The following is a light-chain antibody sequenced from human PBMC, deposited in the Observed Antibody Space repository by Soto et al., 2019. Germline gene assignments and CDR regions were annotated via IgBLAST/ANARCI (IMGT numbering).Light chain of an antibody. CDR2: GAS. CDR1: QSVSSSY. CDR3: QQYGSSLLT. Sequence: EIVLTQSPGTLSLSPGERATLSFSASQSVSSSYLAWYQQKPGQAPRLLIYGASSRATGIPDRFSVSGSGTDFTLTISRLEPEDVAVYYCQQYGSSLLTFGGGNKVEIK. J-gene: IGKJ4*01. V-gene: IGKV3-20*01.